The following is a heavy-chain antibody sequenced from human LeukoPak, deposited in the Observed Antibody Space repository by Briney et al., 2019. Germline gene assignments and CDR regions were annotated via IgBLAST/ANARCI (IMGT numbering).Heavy chain of an antibody. CDR3: ARGKEGGLDV. Sequence: GGSLRLSCAASGFTFSNYWMHWVRQAPGKGLVWVARINSDGSDTKYADSVKGRITISRDNAKNTVFLQMNSLRAEDTAVYYCARGKEGGLDVRGQGTTVTVSS. CDR2: INSDGSDT. CDR1: GFTFSNYW. V-gene: IGHV3-74*01. J-gene: IGHJ6*02.